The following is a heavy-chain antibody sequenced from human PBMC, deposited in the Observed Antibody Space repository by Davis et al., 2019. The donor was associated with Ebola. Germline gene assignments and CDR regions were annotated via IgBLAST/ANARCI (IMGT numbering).Heavy chain of an antibody. Sequence: GESLKISCAASGFTFSSYAMSWVRQAPGKGLEWVSAISGSGGSTYYADSVKGRFTISRDNSKSTVYVQMNTLRPEDTAIYYCATDTHDNLYHFDFRGQGTLVTVSS. CDR1: GFTFSSYA. D-gene: IGHD3-9*01. V-gene: IGHV3-23*01. CDR2: ISGSGGST. J-gene: IGHJ4*02. CDR3: ATDTHDNLYHFDF.